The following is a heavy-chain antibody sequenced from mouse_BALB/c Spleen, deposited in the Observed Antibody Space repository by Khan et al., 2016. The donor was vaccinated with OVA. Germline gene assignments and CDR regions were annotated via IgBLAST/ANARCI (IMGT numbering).Heavy chain of an antibody. D-gene: IGHD1-1*01. CDR2: ISYSGVT. V-gene: IGHV3-2*02. J-gene: IGHJ2*01. CDR1: GYSITSGYA. Sequence: EVQLQESGPGLVKPSQSLSLTCTVTGYSITSGYAWNWIRQFPGNKLEWMGYISYSGVTSYTPSLKSRISITRDTSKNQFFLQLNSVTTEDTATXYCARGIYYGYSFDSWGQGTTL. CDR3: ARGIYYGYSFDS.